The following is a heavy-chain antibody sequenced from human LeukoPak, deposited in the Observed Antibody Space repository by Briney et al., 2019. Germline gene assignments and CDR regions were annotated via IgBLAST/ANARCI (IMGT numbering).Heavy chain of an antibody. D-gene: IGHD2-15*01. V-gene: IGHV3-7*01. J-gene: IGHJ4*02. CDR3: ATSMVVAAFDY. CDR2: INEDGSRW. Sequence: GGSLRLSCAASGFTFSGYWMTWVRQAPGKGLEWVANINEDGSRWMYADSLRGRFTISRDNAKNSLYLQMDSLRAEDTAVYYCATSMVVAAFDYWGQGTLVTVSS. CDR1: GFTFSGYW.